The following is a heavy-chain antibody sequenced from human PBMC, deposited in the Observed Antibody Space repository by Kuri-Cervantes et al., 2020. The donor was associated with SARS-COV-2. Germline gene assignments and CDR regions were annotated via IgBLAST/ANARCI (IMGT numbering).Heavy chain of an antibody. Sequence: GGSLRLSCAASGFTFSDYYMHWIRQAPGKGLEWVSYISSSGTTTYYADSVKGRFTISRDNAKNSLYLQMNSLRAEDTAVYYCARAGYSSGWYPPNWFDPWGQGTLVTVSS. V-gene: IGHV3-11*04. CDR2: ISSSGTTT. CDR3: ARAGYSSGWYPPNWFDP. CDR1: GFTFSDYY. D-gene: IGHD6-19*01. J-gene: IGHJ5*02.